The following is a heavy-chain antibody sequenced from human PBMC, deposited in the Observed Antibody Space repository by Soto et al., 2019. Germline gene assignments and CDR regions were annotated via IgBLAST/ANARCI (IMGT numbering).Heavy chain of an antibody. CDR1: GFTFSDYA. V-gene: IGHV3-30*03. D-gene: IGHD2-8*02. J-gene: IGHJ4*02. Sequence: GSLRLSCAASGFTFSDYAMSWVRQAPGKGLEWVAVISYDAKSKLYVDSVRGRFTISRDNSKNTLFLQMDSLRPEDTALYYCARGLLAAGPFDSWGQGTLVTVSS. CDR2: ISYDAKSK. CDR3: ARGLLAAGPFDS.